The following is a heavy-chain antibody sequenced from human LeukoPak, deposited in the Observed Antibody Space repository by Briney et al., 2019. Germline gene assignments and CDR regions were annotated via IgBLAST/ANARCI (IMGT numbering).Heavy chain of an antibody. Sequence: GGSLRLSCAASGFTFSSFPMYWVRQAPGKGLECVALISYDGSNKYYADPVKGRFTISRDNSKNTLYLQMNSLRAEDTAVYYCARDYYNSSGYYRDFDSGGQGTLVTVSS. CDR3: ARDYYNSSGYYRDFDS. V-gene: IGHV3-30-3*01. J-gene: IGHJ5*01. CDR1: GFTFSSFP. CDR2: ISYDGSNK. D-gene: IGHD3-22*01.